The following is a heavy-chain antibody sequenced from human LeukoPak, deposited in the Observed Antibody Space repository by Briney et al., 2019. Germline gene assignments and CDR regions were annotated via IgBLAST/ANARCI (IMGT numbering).Heavy chain of an antibody. J-gene: IGHJ3*02. CDR3: ARGPYYYGSGSYSSAAFDI. D-gene: IGHD3-10*01. CDR2: INHSGST. Sequence: SETLSLTCAVYGGSFSGYYWSWIRQPPGKGLEWIGGINHSGSTNYNPSLKSRVTISVDTSKNQFSLKLSSVTAADTAVYYCARGPYYYGSGSYSSAAFDIWGQGTMVTVSS. CDR1: GGSFSGYY. V-gene: IGHV4-34*01.